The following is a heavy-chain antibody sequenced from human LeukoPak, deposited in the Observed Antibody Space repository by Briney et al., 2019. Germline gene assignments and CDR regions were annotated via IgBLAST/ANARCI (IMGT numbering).Heavy chain of an antibody. CDR3: AREEGFWSGLVPYYYGMDV. CDR1: GGTFSIYA. J-gene: IGHJ6*02. CDR2: IIPIFGTA. D-gene: IGHD3-3*01. V-gene: IGHV1-69*13. Sequence: GASVKVSFKASGGTFSIYAISWVRQAPGQGLEWMGGIIPIFGTANYAQKFQGRVTITADESTSTAYMELSSLRSEDTAVYYCAREEGFWSGLVPYYYGMDVWGQGTTVTVSS.